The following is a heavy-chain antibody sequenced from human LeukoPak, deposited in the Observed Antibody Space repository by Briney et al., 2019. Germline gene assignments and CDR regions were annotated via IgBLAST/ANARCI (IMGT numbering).Heavy chain of an antibody. CDR1: GGSISSYY. J-gene: IGHJ5*02. Sequence: SETLSLTCTVSGGSISSYYWSWIRQPPGKGLEWIGYIDYSGSTNYNPSLKSRVTISGDTSKNQFSLKLSSVTAADTAVYYCARGPGRKYYYGSGSYLSWFDPWGQGTLVTVSS. CDR2: IDYSGST. D-gene: IGHD3-10*01. CDR3: ARGPGRKYYYGSGSYLSWFDP. V-gene: IGHV4-59*12.